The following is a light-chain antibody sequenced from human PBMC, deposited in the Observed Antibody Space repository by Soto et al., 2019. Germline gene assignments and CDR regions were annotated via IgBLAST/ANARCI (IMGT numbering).Light chain of an antibody. J-gene: IGKJ5*01. CDR3: QQRNIWPPVT. V-gene: IGKV3-11*01. CDR2: GAF. Sequence: PGEIAPLSCKASPSVANFVAWYQQKPGQAPRLLIYGAFNRATGIPARFSGSGSGTDFTLTISSLEPEDSAVYYCQQRNIWPPVTFGHGTRLEIK. CDR1: PSVANF.